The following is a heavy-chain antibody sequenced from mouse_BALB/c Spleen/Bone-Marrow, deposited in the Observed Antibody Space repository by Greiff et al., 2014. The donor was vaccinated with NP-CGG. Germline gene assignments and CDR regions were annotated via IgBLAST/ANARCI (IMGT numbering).Heavy chain of an antibody. Sequence: QVQLKESGAELMKPGASMKISCKATGYTFSSYWIKWVKQRPGHGLEWIGEILPGNGSTNYNDKFKGKASLTADSSSNRAYMQLGSLASEDAAVYYGARRGISWFAYWGQGTLVTVSA. J-gene: IGHJ3*01. CDR2: ILPGNGST. CDR1: GYTFSSYW. CDR3: ARRGISWFAY. V-gene: IGHV1-9*01.